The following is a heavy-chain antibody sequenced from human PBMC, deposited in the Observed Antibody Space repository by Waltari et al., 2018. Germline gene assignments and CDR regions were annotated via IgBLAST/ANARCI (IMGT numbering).Heavy chain of an antibody. CDR1: GYSISSGYY. V-gene: IGHV4-38-2*01. Sequence: QVQLQESGPGLVKPSETLSLTCAVSGYSISSGYYWGWIRQPPGKGLEWIGSIYHSGRTYYNPALKRRVTISVDTSKNQFSLKLSSVTAADTAVYYCARQDSSSVTLFDYWGQGTLVTVSS. J-gene: IGHJ4*02. CDR3: ARQDSSSVTLFDY. D-gene: IGHD6-6*01. CDR2: IYHSGRT.